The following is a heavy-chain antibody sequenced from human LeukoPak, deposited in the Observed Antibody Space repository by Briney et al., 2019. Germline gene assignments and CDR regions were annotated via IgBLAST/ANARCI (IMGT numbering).Heavy chain of an antibody. D-gene: IGHD6-13*01. CDR2: TIPIFGTA. J-gene: IGHJ4*01. CDR1: GGTFSSYA. V-gene: IGHV1-69*01. Sequence: GSSVKVSCKASGGTFSSYAISWVRQAPGQGLEWMGGTIPIFGTANYAQKFQGRVTITADESTSTAYMELSSLRSEDTAVYYCAANIRIAAAGCWGQGTLVTVSS. CDR3: AANIRIAAAGC.